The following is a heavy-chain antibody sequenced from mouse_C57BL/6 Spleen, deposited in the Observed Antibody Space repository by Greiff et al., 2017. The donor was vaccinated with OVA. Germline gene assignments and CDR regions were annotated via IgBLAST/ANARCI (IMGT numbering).Heavy chain of an antibody. D-gene: IGHD4-1*01. V-gene: IGHV3-6*01. Sequence: EVQLQQSGPGLVKPSQSLSLTCSVTGYSITRGYYWNWIRQFPGNTLEWMGYISYDGSNNSNPSLKNRISITRDTSKNQFFLKLNSVTTEDTATYYCAGTGTGYAMDYWGQGTSVTVSS. CDR3: AGTGTGYAMDY. CDR2: ISYDGSN. J-gene: IGHJ4*01. CDR1: GYSITRGYY.